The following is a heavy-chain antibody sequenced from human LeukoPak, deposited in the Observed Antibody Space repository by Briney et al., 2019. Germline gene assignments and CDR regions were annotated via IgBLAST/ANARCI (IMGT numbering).Heavy chain of an antibody. J-gene: IGHJ4*02. D-gene: IGHD6-6*01. CDR3: AVARSRYSSSSSPYY. CDR2: IIPIFGTA. Sequence: SVKVSCKASGGTFSSYDISWVRQAPGQGLEGMGGIIPIFGTANYAQKFQGRVTITTDESTSTAYMELSSLRSEDTAVYYCAVARSRYSSSSSPYYWGQGTLVTVSS. CDR1: GGTFSSYD. V-gene: IGHV1-69*05.